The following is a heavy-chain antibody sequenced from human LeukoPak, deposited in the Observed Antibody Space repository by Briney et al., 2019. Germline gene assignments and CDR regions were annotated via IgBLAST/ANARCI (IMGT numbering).Heavy chain of an antibody. D-gene: IGHD5-18*01. CDR2: ISSSSSYI. Sequence: GGSLRLSCAASGFTFSSYSMNWVRQAPGKGLEWVSSISSSSSYIYYADSVKGRFTISRDNAKNSLYLQMNSLRAEDTAVYYCARWDDTYSYGSFSDFDYWGQGTLVTVPS. CDR3: ARWDDTYSYGSFSDFDY. V-gene: IGHV3-21*01. CDR1: GFTFSSYS. J-gene: IGHJ4*02.